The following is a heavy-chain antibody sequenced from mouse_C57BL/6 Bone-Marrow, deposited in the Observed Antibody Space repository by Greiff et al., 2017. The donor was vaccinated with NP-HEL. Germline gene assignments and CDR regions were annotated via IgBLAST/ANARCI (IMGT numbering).Heavy chain of an antibody. CDR1: GYTFTDYD. V-gene: IGHV1-15*01. CDR2: IDPETGGT. Sequence: VQLQESGAELVRPGASVTLSCKASGYTFTDYDMHWVKQTPVHGLEWIGAIDPETGGTAYNQKFKGKAILTADKSSSTAYMELRSLTSEDSAVYYCTREGFYYGSSFHYYAMDYWGQGTSVTVSS. CDR3: TREGFYYGSSFHYYAMDY. J-gene: IGHJ4*01. D-gene: IGHD1-1*01.